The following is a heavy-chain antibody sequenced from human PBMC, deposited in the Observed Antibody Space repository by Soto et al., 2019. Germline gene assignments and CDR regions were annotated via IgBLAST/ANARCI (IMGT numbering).Heavy chain of an antibody. D-gene: IGHD2-8*01. Sequence: GESLKISCKGSGYSFTSYWISWVRQMPGKGLEWMGRIDPSDSYTNYSPSFQGHVTISADKSISTAYLQWSSLKASDTAMYYCGRPTVYSMNGVGPGTGLNWFDPWGQGTLVTVSS. J-gene: IGHJ5*02. CDR2: IDPSDSYT. CDR1: GYSFTSYW. V-gene: IGHV5-10-1*01. CDR3: GRPTVYSMNGVGPGTGLNWFDP.